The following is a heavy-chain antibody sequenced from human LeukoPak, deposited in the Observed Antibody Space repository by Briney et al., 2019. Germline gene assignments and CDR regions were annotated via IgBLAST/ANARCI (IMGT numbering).Heavy chain of an antibody. CDR2: ISAHNGNT. J-gene: IGHJ4*02. D-gene: IGHD6-19*01. V-gene: IGHV1-18*04. CDR1: GYTFTTDG. Sequence: GGSVKISCKASGYTFTTDGISWVRQAPGEGREWMGWISAHNGNTNYAQKLQGRVTMTTDTSTSTAYMELRSLRSDDTAVYYCARYNGYSSGWYVPNPTFDYWGQGNLVTVSS. CDR3: ARYNGYSSGWYVPNPTFDY.